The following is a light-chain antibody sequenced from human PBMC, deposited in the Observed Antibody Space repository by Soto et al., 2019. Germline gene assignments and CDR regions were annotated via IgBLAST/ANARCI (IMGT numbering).Light chain of an antibody. Sequence: AIQMTQSPSSLSASVGDRVTITCRASQVIRNDLGWYQQKPGKAPKLLIYAASTLHSGVPSRFSGSGSATEFTITISTLHHDDFATYYCAQDYDYPRTFGQGTKVDIK. CDR2: AAS. CDR1: QVIRND. J-gene: IGKJ1*01. V-gene: IGKV1-6*01. CDR3: AQDYDYPRT.